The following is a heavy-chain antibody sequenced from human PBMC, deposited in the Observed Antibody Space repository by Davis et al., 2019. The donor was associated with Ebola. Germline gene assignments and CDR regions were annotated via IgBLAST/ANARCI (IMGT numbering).Heavy chain of an antibody. V-gene: IGHV1-8*01. CDR2: MNPNSGNT. D-gene: IGHD5-18*01. J-gene: IGHJ4*02. CDR1: GYTFTSYD. Sequence: AAPVKVSCKASGYTFTSYDMNWVRQAPGQGLEWMGWMNPNSGNTGYAQKFQDRVTMTRNTSITTAYMELSSLRSDDSAVYYCARGTRDTALWGQGTLVTVSS. CDR3: ARGTRDTAL.